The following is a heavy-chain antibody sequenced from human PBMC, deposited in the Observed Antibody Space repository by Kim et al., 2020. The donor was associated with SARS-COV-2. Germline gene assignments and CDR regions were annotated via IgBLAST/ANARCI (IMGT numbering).Heavy chain of an antibody. J-gene: IGHJ4*02. Sequence: SQTLSLTCAISGDSVSSNTAAWNWIRQSPSGGLEWLGSTYYRSNWFYEYVLSVKGRITINPDTSTDQFSLQLNSVTPEDTAVYYCARGISSRSFDSWGQGTLGTVSS. CDR2: TYYRSNWFY. V-gene: IGHV6-1*01. CDR1: GDSVSSNTAA. CDR3: ARGISSRSFDS. D-gene: IGHD6-13*01.